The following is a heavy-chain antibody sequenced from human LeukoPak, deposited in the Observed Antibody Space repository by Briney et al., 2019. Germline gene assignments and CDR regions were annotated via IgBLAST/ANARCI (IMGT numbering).Heavy chain of an antibody. D-gene: IGHD2-2*01. V-gene: IGHV3-48*04. J-gene: IGHJ3*02. Sequence: GGSLRLSCAASGFTFSSYSMNWVRQAPGKGLEWLSYITGGSSTITYYADSVKGRFTISRDNAKNSLYLQMNSLRAEDMALYYCAKGIYDEPAPDAFDIWGQGTMVTVSS. CDR3: AKGIYDEPAPDAFDI. CDR1: GFTFSSYS. CDR2: ITGGSSTIT.